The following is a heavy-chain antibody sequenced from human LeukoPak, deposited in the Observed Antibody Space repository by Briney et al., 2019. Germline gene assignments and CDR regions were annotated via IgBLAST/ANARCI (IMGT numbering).Heavy chain of an antibody. CDR1: GFTFSSYE. Sequence: GGSLRLSCAASGFTFSSYEMNWVRQAPGKGLEWVSYISSSGSTIYYADSVKGRFTISRDNAKNSLYLQMNSLRAEDTPVYYCARDTANQGYYFDYWGQGTLVTVSS. D-gene: IGHD1-14*01. CDR3: ARDTANQGYYFDY. J-gene: IGHJ4*02. V-gene: IGHV3-48*03. CDR2: ISSSGSTI.